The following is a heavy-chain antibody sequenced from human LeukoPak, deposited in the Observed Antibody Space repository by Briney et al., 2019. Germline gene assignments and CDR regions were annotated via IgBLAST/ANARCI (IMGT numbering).Heavy chain of an antibody. V-gene: IGHV4-34*01. J-gene: IGHJ4*02. CDR1: GGSFSGYY. CDR2: INHSGST. D-gene: IGHD3-10*01. CDR3: AATRYYGSGSYRMGIDY. Sequence: SETLSLTCAVYGGSFSGYYWSWIRQPPGKGLEWIGEINHSGSTNYNPSLKSRVTISVDTSKNQFSLKLSSVTAADTAVYYCAATRYYGSGSYRMGIDYWGQGTLVTVSS.